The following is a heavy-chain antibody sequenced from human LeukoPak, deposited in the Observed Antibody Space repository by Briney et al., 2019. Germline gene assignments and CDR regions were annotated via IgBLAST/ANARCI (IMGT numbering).Heavy chain of an antibody. V-gene: IGHV4-39*07. Sequence: KSSETLSLTCTVSGGSISSYYWGWIRQPPGKGLEWIGNIFYSGSTYYSPSLKSRVTISLDTSRNQFSLKLNSVTAADTAVYYCARERYQPNSSSWPNDAFDTWGQGTMVTVSS. J-gene: IGHJ3*02. D-gene: IGHD6-13*01. CDR2: IFYSGST. CDR3: ARERYQPNSSSWPNDAFDT. CDR1: GGSISSYY.